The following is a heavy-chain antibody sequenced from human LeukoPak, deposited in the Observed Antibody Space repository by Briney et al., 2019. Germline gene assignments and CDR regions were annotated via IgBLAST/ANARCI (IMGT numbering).Heavy chain of an antibody. V-gene: IGHV4-61*01. J-gene: IGHJ3*02. Sequence: PSQTLSLTCTVSGGSISSGSYYWSWIRQPPGKGLEWIGYIYYSGSTNYNPSLKSRVTMSVDTSKNQFSLKLSSVAAADTAVYYCARGLAGHDAFDIWGQGTMVTVSS. CDR3: ARGLAGHDAFDI. CDR2: IYYSGST. D-gene: IGHD6-19*01. CDR1: GGSISSGSYY.